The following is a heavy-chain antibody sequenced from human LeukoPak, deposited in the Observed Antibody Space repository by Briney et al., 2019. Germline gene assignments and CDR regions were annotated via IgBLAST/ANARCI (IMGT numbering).Heavy chain of an antibody. CDR3: ARGASRYGDI. J-gene: IGHJ3*02. CDR2: IYYSGST. Sequence: SETLSLTCTVSGGSISSHYWSWIRQPPGKGLEWIGYIYYSGSTNYNPSLKSRVTISVDTSENQFSLKLSSVTAADTAVYYCARGASRYGDIWGQGTMVTVSS. V-gene: IGHV4-59*11. CDR1: GGSISSHY. D-gene: IGHD3-9*01.